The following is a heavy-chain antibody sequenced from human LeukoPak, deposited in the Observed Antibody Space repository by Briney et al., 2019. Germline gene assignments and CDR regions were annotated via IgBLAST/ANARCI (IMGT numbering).Heavy chain of an antibody. V-gene: IGHV3-9*01. Sequence: PGRSLRLSCAASGFTFDDYAMHWVRQVPGKGLEWVSGSSCNSGRIGYADSVKGRFIISRDNAKNSLYLQMNSLRVEDTALYYCAKGSDYDGSGYFDSWGQGTLVTVSS. CDR3: AKGSDYDGSGYFDS. CDR2: SSCNSGRI. D-gene: IGHD3-22*01. CDR1: GFTFDDYA. J-gene: IGHJ4*02.